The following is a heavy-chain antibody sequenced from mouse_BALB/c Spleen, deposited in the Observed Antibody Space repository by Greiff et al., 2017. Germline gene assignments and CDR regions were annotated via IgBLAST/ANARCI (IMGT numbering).Heavy chain of an antibody. CDR1: GYTFTSYV. V-gene: IGHV1-14*01. CDR2: INPYNDGT. D-gene: IGHD2-4*01. Sequence: VQLQQSGPELVKPGASVKMSCKASGYTFTSYVMHWVKQKPGQGLEWIGYINPYNDGTKYNEKFKGKATLTSDKCSSTAYMELSSLTSEDSAVYYCARWGWDYDEAYWGQGTLVTVSA. CDR3: ARWGWDYDEAY. J-gene: IGHJ3*01.